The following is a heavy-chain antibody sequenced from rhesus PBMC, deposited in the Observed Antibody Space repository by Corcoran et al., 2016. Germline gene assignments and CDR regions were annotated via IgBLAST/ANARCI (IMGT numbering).Heavy chain of an antibody. J-gene: IGHJ4*01. Sequence: QLQLQASGPGLVNPSETMSLTCAVSGGSISIHCWSWFPQPPGKGLEWFGRISCSCVSTSYNPSLKSQVTISTDTSKNQLSLTLISVPAADTAVYYCARGVDYWGQGVLVTFSS. V-gene: IGHV4-173*01. CDR2: ISCSCVST. CDR1: GGSISIHC. D-gene: IGHD3-34*01. CDR3: ARGVDY.